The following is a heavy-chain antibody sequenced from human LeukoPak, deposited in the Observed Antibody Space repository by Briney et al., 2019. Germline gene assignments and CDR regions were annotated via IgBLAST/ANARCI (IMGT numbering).Heavy chain of an antibody. Sequence: GGSLRLSCAASGFTFSSYAMSWVRQAPGKGLEWVSGINWNGGNTGYSDSVKGRFTISRDNAKNSLYLQMDSLRAEDTALYYCGRDLSGWYGPDYWGQGTLVTVSS. D-gene: IGHD6-19*01. J-gene: IGHJ4*02. CDR1: GFTFSSYA. CDR3: GRDLSGWYGPDY. CDR2: INWNGGNT. V-gene: IGHV3-20*04.